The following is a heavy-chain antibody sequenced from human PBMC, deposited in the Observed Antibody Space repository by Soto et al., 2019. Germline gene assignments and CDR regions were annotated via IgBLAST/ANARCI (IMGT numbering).Heavy chain of an antibody. Sequence: SGKVSCKPSGYPFTSYGISWQRQAPAQAREGMGWISAYNGNTNYPQLLQRRDTLTTDTSTRSQYKELRRLRSDDTAVYYCARDGGYGDYTVFDYWGQGTLVTVSS. V-gene: IGHV1-18*01. CDR2: ISAYNGNT. D-gene: IGHD4-17*01. CDR1: GYPFTSYG. CDR3: ARDGGYGDYTVFDY. J-gene: IGHJ4*02.